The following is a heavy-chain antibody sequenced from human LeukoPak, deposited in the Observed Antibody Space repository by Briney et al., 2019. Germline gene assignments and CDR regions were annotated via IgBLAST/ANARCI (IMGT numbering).Heavy chain of an antibody. J-gene: IGHJ4*02. CDR1: GGSIRSTVHY. V-gene: IGHV4-39*01. Sequence: SETLSLTCTVSGGSIRSTVHYWAWTRHSPGKGLEWIGSGDYSGGTPYHPSLKSRVPVSVDTSKNQFSLKLTSVTAADTAVYYCARDFGDFRSDYWGQGTLVTVSS. CDR2: GDYSGGT. D-gene: IGHD4-17*01. CDR3: ARDFGDFRSDY.